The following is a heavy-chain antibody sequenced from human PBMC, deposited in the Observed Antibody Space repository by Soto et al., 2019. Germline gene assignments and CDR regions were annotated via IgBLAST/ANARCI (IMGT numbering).Heavy chain of an antibody. CDR3: ARHGGYYFDY. J-gene: IGHJ4*02. CDR2: IYHGLSI. V-gene: IGHV4-34*01. Sequence: PSETLSLTCAVYSGSFSGYYWSWIRQPPGKGLEWTGEIYHGLSIVYNPSLKSRVTISGDSSKNQFSLKLSSVTAADTAVYYCARHGGYYFDYWGQGTLVTVSS. CDR1: SGSFSGYY. D-gene: IGHD3-16*01.